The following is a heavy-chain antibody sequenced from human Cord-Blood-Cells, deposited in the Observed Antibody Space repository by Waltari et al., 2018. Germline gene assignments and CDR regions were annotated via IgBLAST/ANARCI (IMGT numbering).Heavy chain of an antibody. V-gene: IGHV4-39*01. J-gene: IGHJ4*02. Sequence: QLQLQESGPGLVKPSETLSLTCTVSGGSISSSSYYWGWIRQPPGQGLEWIGSIYYSGSTYYNPSLKSRVTISVDTSKNQFSLKLSCVTAADTAVYYCARQRRFASGPTVATIDYWGQGTLVTVSS. CDR1: GGSISSSSYY. D-gene: IGHD5-12*01. CDR2: IYYSGST. CDR3: ARQRRFASGPTVATIDY.